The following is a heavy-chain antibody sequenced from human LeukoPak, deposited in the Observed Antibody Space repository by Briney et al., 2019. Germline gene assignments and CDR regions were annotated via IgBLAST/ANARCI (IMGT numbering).Heavy chain of an antibody. J-gene: IGHJ4*02. CDR2: IKSKTDGETT. CDR1: GFTFSNAW. Sequence: GGSLRLSCAASGFTFSNAWMNWVRQASGKGLEWVGRIKSKTDGETTDFGAPVKGRFAISRDDSKNTMYLHMNSLRTEDTAVYYCTTGNWGPYWGQGTLVTVSS. V-gene: IGHV3-15*07. D-gene: IGHD7-27*01. CDR3: TTGNWGPY.